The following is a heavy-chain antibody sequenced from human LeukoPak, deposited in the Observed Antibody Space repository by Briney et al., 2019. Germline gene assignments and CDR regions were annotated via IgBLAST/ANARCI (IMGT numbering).Heavy chain of an antibody. CDR2: ISYDGSNK. J-gene: IGHJ6*02. V-gene: IGHV3-30*03. CDR3: TSTQLERGEYDYTMDV. CDR1: GFTFSSYG. D-gene: IGHD1-1*01. Sequence: GRSLRLSCAAPGFTFSSYGMHWVRQAPGKGLEWVAVISYDGSNKYYADSVKARFTISRDDSKSIAYLQMISLKTDDTGVYYCTSTQLERGEYDYTMDVWGQGTTVTVSS.